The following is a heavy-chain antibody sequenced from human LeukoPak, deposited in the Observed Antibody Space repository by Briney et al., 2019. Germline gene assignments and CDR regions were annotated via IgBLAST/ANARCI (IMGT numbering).Heavy chain of an antibody. J-gene: IGHJ4*02. Sequence: ASVKVSCKASGYTFTSYGISWVRQAPGQGLEWMGWISPSNGNTNYAQRLQGRVTLTTDTSTTTAYMELRSLRSDDTAFYYCARDNYYYDMYYFDYWGQGTLVTVSS. CDR1: GYTFTSYG. V-gene: IGHV1-18*01. D-gene: IGHD3-22*01. CDR3: ARDNYYYDMYYFDY. CDR2: ISPSNGNT.